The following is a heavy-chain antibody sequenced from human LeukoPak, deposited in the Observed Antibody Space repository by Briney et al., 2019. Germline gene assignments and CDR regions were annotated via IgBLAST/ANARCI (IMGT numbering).Heavy chain of an antibody. CDR1: GGSISSGSYY. J-gene: IGHJ6*03. CDR3: ARDQVGYCSGGSCSYYYYYMDV. D-gene: IGHD2-15*01. CDR2: IHTSGST. Sequence: PSQTLSLTCTVSGGSISSGSYYWSWIRQPAGKGLERIGRIHTSGSTNYNPSLKSRVTISVDTSKNQFSLKLSSVTAADTAVYYCARDQVGYCSGGSCSYYYYYMDVWGKGTTVTISS. V-gene: IGHV4-61*02.